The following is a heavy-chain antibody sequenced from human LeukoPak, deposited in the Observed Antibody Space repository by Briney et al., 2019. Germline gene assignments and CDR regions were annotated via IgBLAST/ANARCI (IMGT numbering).Heavy chain of an antibody. CDR1: GFTYSHYG. CDR3: AKDGPRRIPYYMDV. CDR2: ITSDSRGI. V-gene: IGHV3-NL1*01. J-gene: IGHJ6*03. Sequence: GGSLRPSCVASGFTYSHYGMNWVRQAPGKGLEWVSGITSDSRGIYYADSVKGRFTIYRDNSKMTLYLQMNSLRAADTAVYYCAKDGPRRIPYYMDVWGKGTTVTVSS.